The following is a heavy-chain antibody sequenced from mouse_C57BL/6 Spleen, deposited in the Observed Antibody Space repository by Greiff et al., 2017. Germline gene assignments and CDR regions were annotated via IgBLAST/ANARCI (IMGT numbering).Heavy chain of an antibody. CDR3: ARGGDYGNYGYFDV. CDR1: GYTFTSYW. V-gene: IGHV1-64*01. Sequence: QVQLQQPGAELVKPGASVKLSCKASGYTFTSYWMHWVKQRPGQGLEWIGMIHPNSGSTNYNEKFKSKATLTVDKSSSTAYMQLSSLTSEDSAVYYCARGGDYGNYGYFDVWGTGTTVTGSS. J-gene: IGHJ1*03. CDR2: IHPNSGST. D-gene: IGHD2-1*01.